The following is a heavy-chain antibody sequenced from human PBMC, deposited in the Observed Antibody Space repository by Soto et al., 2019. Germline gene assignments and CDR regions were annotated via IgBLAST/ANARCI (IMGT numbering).Heavy chain of an antibody. CDR2: IRSKAYGGTT. Sequence: GGSLRLSCTASGFTFGDYAMSWVRQAPGKGLEWVGFIRSKAYGGTTEYAASVKGRFTISRDDSKSIAYLQMNSLKTEDTAVYYCTRGGWARGGLDYWGQGTLVTVSS. V-gene: IGHV3-49*04. CDR1: GFTFGDYA. J-gene: IGHJ4*02. CDR3: TRGGWARGGLDY. D-gene: IGHD3-10*01.